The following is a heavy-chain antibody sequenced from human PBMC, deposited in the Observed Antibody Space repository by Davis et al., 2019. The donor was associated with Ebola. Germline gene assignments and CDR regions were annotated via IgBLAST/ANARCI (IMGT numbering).Heavy chain of an antibody. CDR2: IGIDGITT. CDR3: ARDGISEFIDLDY. J-gene: IGHJ4*02. Sequence: GESLKISCAASGFTFGSHHMHWVRQAPGKGLVWVSRIGIDGITTNYADPVKGRFTISRDSAKNTLYLQMNSLRADDTAVYYCARDGISEFIDLDYWGQGTLVTVSS. CDR1: GFTFGSHH. V-gene: IGHV3-74*01. D-gene: IGHD2-21*01.